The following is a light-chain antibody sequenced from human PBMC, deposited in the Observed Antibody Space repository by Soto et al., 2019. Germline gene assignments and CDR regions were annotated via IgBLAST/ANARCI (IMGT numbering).Light chain of an antibody. V-gene: IGKV3-20*01. CDR1: QRVSSSY. Sequence: EIVLTQSPGTLALSPEERATLSCRASQRVSSSYLAWYQQKPGQAPRLLIFGASSRATGVPDRFSGSGSGTDFTLTISRLEPEDFAVYYCQQHGTSPYTFGQGTKLEIK. CDR2: GAS. CDR3: QQHGTSPYT. J-gene: IGKJ2*01.